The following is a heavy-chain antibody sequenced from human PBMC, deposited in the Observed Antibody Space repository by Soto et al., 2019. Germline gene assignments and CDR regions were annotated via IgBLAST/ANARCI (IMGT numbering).Heavy chain of an antibody. CDR3: ARVGSSGWSPDY. V-gene: IGHV4-59*11. Sequence: QVQLQESGPGLVKPSETLSLTCTVSGGSIIGHYWTWIRQPPVKGLEWIGYIFYSGGTNYNPSLRRRVTLSVDTSKNQFSLKLRSVTAADTAFYYCARVGSSGWSPDYWGHGTLVTVSS. CDR2: IFYSGGT. CDR1: GGSIIGHY. D-gene: IGHD6-19*01. J-gene: IGHJ4*01.